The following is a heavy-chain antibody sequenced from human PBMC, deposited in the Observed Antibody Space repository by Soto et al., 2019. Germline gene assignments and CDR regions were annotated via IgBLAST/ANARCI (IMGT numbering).Heavy chain of an antibody. J-gene: IGHJ6*02. CDR2: ISRSSSTI. D-gene: IGHD3-16*01. Sequence: PGGSLRLSCAACGFTFSSYNMNWVRQAPGKGLEWVSYISRSSSTICYADSVKGRFTISRDNAKSSLYLQMNSLRDEDTAVYYCAREFMTTDGMDVWGQGTTVTVSS. V-gene: IGHV3-48*02. CDR1: GFTFSSYN. CDR3: AREFMTTDGMDV.